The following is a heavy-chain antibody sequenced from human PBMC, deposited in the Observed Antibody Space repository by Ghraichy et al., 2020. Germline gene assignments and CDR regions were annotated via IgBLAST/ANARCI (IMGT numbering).Heavy chain of an antibody. Sequence: ASVKVSCKASGDTVTITTYCMHWVRQAPGQGLEWMGIINPSSGSTNYAQKFQGRVTMTRDTSTSTVYMELSNLRSEDTAVYSCAREDGGRRDGSNLPFDSWGQGTLVTVSS. CDR3: AREDGGRRDGSNLPFDS. J-gene: IGHJ4*02. V-gene: IGHV1-46*01. CDR2: INPSSGST. D-gene: IGHD5-24*01. CDR1: GDTVTITTYC.